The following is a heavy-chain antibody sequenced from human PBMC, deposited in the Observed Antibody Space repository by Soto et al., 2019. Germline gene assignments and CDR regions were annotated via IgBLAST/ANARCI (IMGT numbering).Heavy chain of an antibody. CDR1: GGYISTYY. J-gene: IGHJ6*03. D-gene: IGHD3-16*01. Sequence: QVQLQESGPGLVKPSETLSLTCTVSGGYISTYYWSWIRQPPGEGLEWIGYIYYSGSTNYSPSLTSGVTRSVGTSTSQFSLRLTSVTAADTAVYYCARGLHLGELWDDSYVYMDVWGEGTTVTVPS. CDR2: IYYSGST. CDR3: ARGLHLGELWDDSYVYMDV. V-gene: IGHV4-59*01.